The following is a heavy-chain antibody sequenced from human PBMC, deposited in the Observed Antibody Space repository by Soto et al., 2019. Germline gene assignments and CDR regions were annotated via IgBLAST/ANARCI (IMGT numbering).Heavy chain of an antibody. CDR2: IGTAGDT. V-gene: IGHV3-13*01. CDR3: ASGRATVTTIFDY. J-gene: IGHJ4*02. CDR1: GFDISDYD. D-gene: IGHD4-17*01. Sequence: PGGSLRLSCVASGFDISDYDMHGVRQPTGKGLEWVSGIGTAGDTHYLGSVKGRFTISRENAKNSLHLQMNSLRAGDTAVYYCASGRATVTTIFDYWGQGTLVTV.